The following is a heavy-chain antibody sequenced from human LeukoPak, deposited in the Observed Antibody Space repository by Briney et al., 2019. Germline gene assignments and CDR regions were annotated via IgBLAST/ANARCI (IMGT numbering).Heavy chain of an antibody. D-gene: IGHD3-9*01. V-gene: IGHV4-34*01. CDR1: GGSFSGYY. CDR3: ARAVTYHDVLTGYYRDYFDY. CDR2: INHREIT. J-gene: IGHJ4*02. Sequence: PSETLSLTCAVYGGSFSGYYWSWIRQPPGKGLEWIGEINHREITNYNPSLKSRVTISVDTSKNQFSLKLSSVTAADTAVYYCARAVTYHDVLTGYYRDYFDYWGRGILVTVSS.